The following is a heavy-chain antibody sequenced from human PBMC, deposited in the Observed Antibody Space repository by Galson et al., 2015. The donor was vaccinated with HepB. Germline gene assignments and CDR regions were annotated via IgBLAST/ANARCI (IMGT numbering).Heavy chain of an antibody. V-gene: IGHV4-4*07. Sequence: LSLTCTVSGGSISSYYWSWIRQPAGKGLEWIGRIYTSGSTNYNPSLKSRVTMSVDTSKNQFSLKLSSVTAADTAVYYCARDADWYCSSTSCYLHAFDIWGQGTMVTVSS. CDR3: ARDADWYCSSTSCYLHAFDI. CDR2: IYTSGST. CDR1: GGSISSYY. J-gene: IGHJ3*02. D-gene: IGHD2-2*01.